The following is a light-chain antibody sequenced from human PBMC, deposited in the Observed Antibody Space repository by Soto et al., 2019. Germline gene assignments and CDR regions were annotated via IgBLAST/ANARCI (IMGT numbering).Light chain of an antibody. V-gene: IGKV3-20*01. CDR1: QSVSSSY. Sequence: EIVLTQSPGTLSLSPGERATLSCRASQSVSSSYLAWYQQKPGQAPRLLIYGASTRASGIPDRFSGSGSGTDFTLTITRLEPEDFAVYYCQQQRTLGPGTKVDTK. CDR3: QQQRT. J-gene: IGKJ1*01. CDR2: GAS.